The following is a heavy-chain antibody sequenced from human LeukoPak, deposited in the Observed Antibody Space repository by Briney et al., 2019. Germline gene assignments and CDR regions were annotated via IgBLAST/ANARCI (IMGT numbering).Heavy chain of an antibody. Sequence: GGSLRLSCAASGFTVSSNYMSWVRQAPGKGLEWVSVIYSGGSTYYADSVKGRFTISRDNSKNTLYLRMNSLRAEDTAVYYCATIATSIAYGMDVWGQGTTVTVSS. CDR2: IYSGGST. CDR1: GFTVSSNY. V-gene: IGHV3-53*01. J-gene: IGHJ6*02. D-gene: IGHD2-2*01. CDR3: ATIATSIAYGMDV.